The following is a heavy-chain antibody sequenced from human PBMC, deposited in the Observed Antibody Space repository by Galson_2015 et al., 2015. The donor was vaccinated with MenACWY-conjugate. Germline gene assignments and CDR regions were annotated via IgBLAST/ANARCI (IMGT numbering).Heavy chain of an antibody. D-gene: IGHD6-13*01. Sequence: SLRLSCAASGFTFSSYAMSWVRQAPGKGLEWVSAISGSSSTIYYADSVKGRFTISRDNAKNSLYLQMNSLRDEDTAVYYCARAGGGEAAAGDFWGQGTLVTVSS. J-gene: IGHJ4*02. CDR3: ARAGGGEAAAGDF. CDR2: ISGSSSTI. V-gene: IGHV3-48*02. CDR1: GFTFSSYA.